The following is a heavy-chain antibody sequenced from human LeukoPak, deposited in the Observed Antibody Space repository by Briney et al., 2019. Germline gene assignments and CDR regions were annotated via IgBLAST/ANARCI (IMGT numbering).Heavy chain of an antibody. Sequence: EASVKVSRKASGYTFTGYYIYWVRQAPGQGLEWMGWINADGGGTNYAQKFQGRVTLTRDTSITIAYMELSRLTSDDTAVYYCARAAAAAHFDYWGQGTLVTVSS. CDR2: INADGGGT. CDR1: GYTFTGYY. CDR3: ARAAAAAHFDY. V-gene: IGHV1-2*02. D-gene: IGHD6-13*01. J-gene: IGHJ4*02.